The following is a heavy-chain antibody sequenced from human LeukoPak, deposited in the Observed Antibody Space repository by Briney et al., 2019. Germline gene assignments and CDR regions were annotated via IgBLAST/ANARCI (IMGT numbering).Heavy chain of an antibody. CDR3: ARDSYGFDY. D-gene: IGHD5-18*01. J-gene: IGHJ4*02. V-gene: IGHV3-33*01. Sequence: PGRSLRLSCAASGFTFSSYGTHWVRQAPGKGLEWVAVIWYDGSNKYYADSVKGRFTISRDNSKNTLYLQMNSLRAEDTAVYYCARDSYGFDYWGQGTLVTVSS. CDR1: GFTFSSYG. CDR2: IWYDGSNK.